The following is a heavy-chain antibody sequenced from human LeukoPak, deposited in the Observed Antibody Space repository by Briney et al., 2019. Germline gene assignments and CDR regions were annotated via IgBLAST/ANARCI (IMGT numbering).Heavy chain of an antibody. CDR3: ARGLRQLVRSWHY. D-gene: IGHD6-6*01. CDR2: INHRGST. V-gene: IGHV4-34*01. CDR1: GGSFSGYY. J-gene: IGHJ4*02. Sequence: SETLSLTCAVYGGSFSGYYWSWIRQPPGKGLEWIGEINHRGSTNYNPSLKSRVTISVDTSKNQFSLKLSSVTAADTAVYYCARGLRQLVRSWHYWGQGTQVTVSS.